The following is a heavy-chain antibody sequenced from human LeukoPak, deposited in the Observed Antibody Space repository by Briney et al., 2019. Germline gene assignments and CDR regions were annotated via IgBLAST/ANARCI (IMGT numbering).Heavy chain of an antibody. V-gene: IGHV3-48*01. CDR1: RLTLCSYI. Sequence: PGGSLRLSCVGSRLTLCSYIMIWARQAPGKGLEWVSYISSSGSATYHAGSVKGRFTISRDNAKNSLNLQLNSLGVEDTDVYYSGRERGYTYGFDYWGQGTLVTVSS. D-gene: IGHD5-18*01. CDR3: GRERGYTYGFDY. J-gene: IGHJ4*02. CDR2: ISSSGSAT.